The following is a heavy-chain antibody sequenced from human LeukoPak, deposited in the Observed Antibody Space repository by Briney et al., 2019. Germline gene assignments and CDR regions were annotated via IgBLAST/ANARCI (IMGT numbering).Heavy chain of an antibody. CDR3: ARVDFWSGYYVSLVAFDI. J-gene: IGHJ3*02. Sequence: SETLSLTCTVSGASISSTSYYWSWIRQPAGKGLEWIGRIYANGGTTYNPSLKSRVTISLDTSKNRLSLKLSSVTAADTAVYYCARVDFWSGYYVSLVAFDIWGQGTMVTVSS. V-gene: IGHV4-61*02. CDR2: IYANGGT. D-gene: IGHD3-3*01. CDR1: GASISSTSYY.